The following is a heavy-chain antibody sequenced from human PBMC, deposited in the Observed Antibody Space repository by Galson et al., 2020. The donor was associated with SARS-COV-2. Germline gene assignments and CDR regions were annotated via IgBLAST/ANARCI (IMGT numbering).Heavy chain of an antibody. J-gene: IGHJ6*02. CDR1: GDSISSGNYY. CDR3: ARIDPYYYYGVDD. CDR2: IYTSGST. D-gene: IGHD3-22*01. Sequence: SETLSLTCTVSGDSISSGNYYWNWIRQPAGQGLQWLGRIYTSGSTNYNPSLKSRFTISVDTSKNQFSLKLVSVTAADTAVYYCARIDPYYYYGVDDWGQGTTVTFSS. V-gene: IGHV4-61*02.